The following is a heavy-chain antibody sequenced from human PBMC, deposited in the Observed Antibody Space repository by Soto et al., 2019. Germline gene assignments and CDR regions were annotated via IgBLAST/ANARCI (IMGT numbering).Heavy chain of an antibody. J-gene: IGHJ6*02. D-gene: IGHD1-26*01. CDR3: ARHDIFSRGSPHYYYYYGMDV. CDR1: GGSISSSSCY. Sequence: SETLSLTCTVSGGSISSSSCYWGWIRQPPGKGLEWIGSIYYSGSTYYNPSLKSRVTISVDTSKNQFSLKLSSVTAADTAVYYCARHDIFSRGSPHYYYYYGMDVWGQGTTVTVSS. V-gene: IGHV4-39*01. CDR2: IYYSGST.